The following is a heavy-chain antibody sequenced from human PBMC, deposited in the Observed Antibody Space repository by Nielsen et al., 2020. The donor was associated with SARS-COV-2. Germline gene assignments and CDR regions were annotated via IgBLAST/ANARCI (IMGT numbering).Heavy chain of an antibody. Sequence: GESLKISCAASGFTFSSYAMHWVHQAPGKGLEWVAVISYDGSNKYYADSVKGRFTISRDNSKNTLYLQMNSLRVEDTAVYYCARDRQDNGDYVYYGMDVWGQGTTVTVSS. CDR2: ISYDGSNK. CDR3: ARDRQDNGDYVYYGMDV. J-gene: IGHJ6*02. V-gene: IGHV3-30*04. CDR1: GFTFSSYA. D-gene: IGHD4-17*01.